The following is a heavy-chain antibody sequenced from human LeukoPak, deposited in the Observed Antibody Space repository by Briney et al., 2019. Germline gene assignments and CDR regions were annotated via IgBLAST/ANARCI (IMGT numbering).Heavy chain of an antibody. CDR3: ARRRVIAATGSAEYAFDI. V-gene: IGHV5-51*01. J-gene: IGHJ3*02. CDR2: IYPGDSDT. CDR1: GYSFTSYW. D-gene: IGHD6-13*01. Sequence: GESLKISCKGSGYSFTSYWISWVRQMPGKGLGWMGIIYPGDSDTRYSPSFQGQVTISADKSISTAYLQWSSLKASDTAMYYCARRRVIAATGSAEYAFDIWGQGTMVTVSS.